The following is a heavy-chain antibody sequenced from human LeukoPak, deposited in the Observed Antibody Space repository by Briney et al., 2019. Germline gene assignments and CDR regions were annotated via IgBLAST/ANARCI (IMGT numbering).Heavy chain of an antibody. CDR2: ISGSGGST. CDR3: AKAPNSIAARQYYFDY. D-gene: IGHD6-6*01. J-gene: IGHJ4*02. CDR1: RFTFTTFSDYV. V-gene: IGHV3-23*01. Sequence: PGKSLRLSCAASRFTFTTFSDYVMHWARQAPGKGLEWVSAISGSGGSTYYADSVKGRFTISRDNSKNTLYLQMNSLRAEDTAVYYCAKAPNSIAARQYYFDYWGQGTLVTVSS.